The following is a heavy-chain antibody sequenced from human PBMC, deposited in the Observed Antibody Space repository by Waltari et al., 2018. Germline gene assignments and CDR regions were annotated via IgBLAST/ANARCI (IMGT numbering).Heavy chain of an antibody. Sequence: QVQLHQWGAGLLKPSETLSLTCVVYGGSFSGYYWSWIRQPPGKGLEWIGEINHSGSTNYNPSLKSRVTISVDTSKNQFSLKLSSVTAADTAVYYCARLSAYSGYVRDWGQGTLVTVSS. CDR2: INHSGST. CDR3: ARLSAYSGYVRD. D-gene: IGHD5-12*01. V-gene: IGHV4-34*01. CDR1: GGSFSGYY. J-gene: IGHJ4*02.